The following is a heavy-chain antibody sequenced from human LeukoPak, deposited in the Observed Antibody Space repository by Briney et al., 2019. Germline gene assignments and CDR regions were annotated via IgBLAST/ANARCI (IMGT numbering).Heavy chain of an antibody. CDR2: VNHSEST. Sequence: SETLSLTCAVYGGSFSGYYWSWIRHPPGKGLELIGEVNHSESTNYNPSLTSRIPISIDTYKNQSPLKLRSVSAADTAVYYCARGQGGYYYYYMDVWAKGTTVTVSS. V-gene: IGHV4-34*01. J-gene: IGHJ6*03. CDR3: ARGQGGYYYYYMDV. CDR1: GGSFSGYY.